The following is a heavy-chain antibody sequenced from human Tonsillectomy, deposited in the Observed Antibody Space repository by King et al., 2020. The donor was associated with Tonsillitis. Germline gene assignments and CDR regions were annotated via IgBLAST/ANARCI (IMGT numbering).Heavy chain of an antibody. CDR3: ARDLYGSGSYYSYFDY. CDR1: GYTFTSYG. J-gene: IGHJ4*02. V-gene: IGHV1-18*04. D-gene: IGHD3-10*01. Sequence: VQLVESGAEVKKPGASVKVSCTASGYTFTSYGISWVRQAPGQGLEWMGWISSYNGNTNYAQKLQGRVTMTTDTSTSTAYMELRSLRSDDTAVYYCARDLYGSGSYYSYFDYWGQGTLVTVSS. CDR2: ISSYNGNT.